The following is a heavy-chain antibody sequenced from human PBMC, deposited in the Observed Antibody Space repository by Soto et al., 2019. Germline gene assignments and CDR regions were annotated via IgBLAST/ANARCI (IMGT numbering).Heavy chain of an antibody. CDR1: GFTIRTYG. CDR2: ISATGGST. Sequence: QPGGSLRLSCEASGFTIRTYGMSWVRQAPGKGLEWVATISATGGSTYYADSVKGRFTISRDNSKNTLYLQMNGLRVEDTAVYYCAKDRLAGNFDYWGQGTQVTVSS. J-gene: IGHJ4*02. V-gene: IGHV3-23*01. CDR3: AKDRLAGNFDY.